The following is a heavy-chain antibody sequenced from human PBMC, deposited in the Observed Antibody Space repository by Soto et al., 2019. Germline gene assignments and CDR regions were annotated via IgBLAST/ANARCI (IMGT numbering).Heavy chain of an antibody. Sequence: SDTLSVICTVSGGPISRGGYYWSWIRQHPGKGLEWIGYIYYSGSTYYNPSLKSRVTISVDTSKNQFSLKLSSVTAADTAVYYCARLNAGTTYYYYGMDVWGQGTTVT. D-gene: IGHD1-7*01. V-gene: IGHV4-31*03. CDR3: ARLNAGTTYYYYGMDV. CDR1: GGPISRGGYY. CDR2: IYYSGST. J-gene: IGHJ6*02.